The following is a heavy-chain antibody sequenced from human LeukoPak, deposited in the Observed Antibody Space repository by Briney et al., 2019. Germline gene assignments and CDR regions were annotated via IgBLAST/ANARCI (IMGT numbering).Heavy chain of an antibody. CDR2: ISSSSSYI. CDR1: GFTFSSYS. D-gene: IGHD7-27*01. J-gene: IGHJ6*03. Sequence: PGGSLRLSCAASGFTFSSYSMNWVRQAPGKGLEWVSSISSSSSYIYYADSVKGRFTISRDNAKNSLYLQMNSLRAEDTAVYYCARLGIPYYYYMDVWGKGTTVTVSS. CDR3: ARLGIPYYYYMDV. V-gene: IGHV3-21*04.